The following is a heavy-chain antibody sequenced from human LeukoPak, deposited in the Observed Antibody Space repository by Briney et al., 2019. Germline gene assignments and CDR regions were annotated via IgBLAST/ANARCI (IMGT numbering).Heavy chain of an antibody. CDR1: GFTFSSYA. CDR2: IKQDGSEK. V-gene: IGHV3-7*01. Sequence: GRSLRLSCAASGFTFSSYAMHWVRQAPGKGLEWVANIKQDGSEKYYVDSVKGRFTISRDNAKNSLYLQMNSLRAEDTAVYYCARAGNDYGDYGDYWGQGTLVTVSS. J-gene: IGHJ4*02. CDR3: ARAGNDYGDYGDY. D-gene: IGHD4-17*01.